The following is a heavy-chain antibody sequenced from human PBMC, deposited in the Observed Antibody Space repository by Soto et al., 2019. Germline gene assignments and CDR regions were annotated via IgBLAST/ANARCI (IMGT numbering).Heavy chain of an antibody. Sequence: ASVKVSCKASGGTFSSYAISWVRQAPGQGLEWMGWIIAYNGNTNYAQKLQGRVTMTTDTSTSTAYMELRSLRSDDTAVYYCARAYYGSGVDYWGQGTLVTVSS. V-gene: IGHV1-18*01. CDR3: ARAYYGSGVDY. CDR1: GGTFSSYA. D-gene: IGHD3-10*01. CDR2: IIAYNGNT. J-gene: IGHJ4*02.